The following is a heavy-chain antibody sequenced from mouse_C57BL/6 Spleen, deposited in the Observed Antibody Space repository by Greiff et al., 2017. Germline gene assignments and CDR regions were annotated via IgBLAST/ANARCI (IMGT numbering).Heavy chain of an antibody. V-gene: IGHV1-74*01. J-gene: IGHJ2*01. CDR2: IHPSDSDT. CDR3: AISAGNWV. D-gene: IGHD4-1*01. CDR1: GYTFTSYW. Sequence: VQLQQPGAELVKPGASVKVSCKASGYTFTSYWMHWVKQRPGQGLEWIGRIHPSDSDTNYNQKFKGKATLTVDKPSSTAYMQHSSLTSEDSAVYYCAISAGNWVWGQGTTLTVSS.